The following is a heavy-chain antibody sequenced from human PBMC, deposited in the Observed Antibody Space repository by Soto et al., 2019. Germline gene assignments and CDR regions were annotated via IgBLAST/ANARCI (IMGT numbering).Heavy chain of an antibody. CDR2: IRSKFNNYAT. Sequence: GGSLRLSCAASGFTFSDSAMHWVRQASGKGLEWLGRIRSKFNNYATAYAASVKGRFIISRDDSKDTAYLLMSSLKTEDTAMYYCTRHLSDYWGQGT. CDR1: GFTFSDSA. CDR3: TRHLSDY. J-gene: IGHJ4*02. V-gene: IGHV3-73*01.